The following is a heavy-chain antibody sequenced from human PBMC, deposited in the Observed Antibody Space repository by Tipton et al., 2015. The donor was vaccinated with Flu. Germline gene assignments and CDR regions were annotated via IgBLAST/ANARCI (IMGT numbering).Heavy chain of an antibody. Sequence: QLVQSGAEVKKPGDSLKISCKASGYTVTSYWLAWVRQMPGKGLEWMGIIHPRDSDTRYNQSFEGHFTMSADKSISTVYLQWNYLKASDTAIYYCARHRDGRSNSVDYWGQGTLVTVSS. D-gene: IGHD1-26*01. CDR1: GYTVTSYW. CDR3: ARHRDGRSNSVDY. CDR2: IHPRDSDT. J-gene: IGHJ4*02. V-gene: IGHV5-51*01.